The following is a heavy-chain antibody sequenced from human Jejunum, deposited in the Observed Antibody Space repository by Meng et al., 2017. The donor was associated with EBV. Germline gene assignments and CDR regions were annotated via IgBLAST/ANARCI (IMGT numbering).Heavy chain of an antibody. D-gene: IGHD3-10*01. J-gene: IGHJ4*02. CDR2: VFNGGSS. Sequence: HVELEWSGPGLVNLSETLSLTCTVSCASISDYNWSWIRLSPGKGLEWIGFVFNGGSSNYNPSLRSRVAMSLDTSRNKFSLKLNSVTAADTAVYYCARDRGTAREFDIWGQGTLVTVSS. CDR3: ARDRGTAREFDI. CDR1: CASISDYN. V-gene: IGHV4-59*01.